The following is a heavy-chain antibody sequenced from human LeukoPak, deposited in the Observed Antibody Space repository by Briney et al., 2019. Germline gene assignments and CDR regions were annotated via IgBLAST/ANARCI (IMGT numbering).Heavy chain of an antibody. CDR2: FHPENGET. D-gene: IGHD4/OR15-4a*01. J-gene: IGHJ4*02. CDR3: ATPRIANYYPPRY. CDR1: GYTFTKLS. Sequence: ASVKVSCKVSGYTFTKLSMHWVRQAPGKGLEWMGAFHPENGETIYAQKFQGRVTMTEDTSTDTAYMELSSLTSEDTAVYYCATPRIANYYPPRYWGQGTLVTVSS. V-gene: IGHV1-24*01.